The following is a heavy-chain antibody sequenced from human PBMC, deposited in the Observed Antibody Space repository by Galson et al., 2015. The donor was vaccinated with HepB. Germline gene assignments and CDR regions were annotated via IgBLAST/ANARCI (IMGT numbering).Heavy chain of an antibody. CDR2: ISGYNGKT. J-gene: IGHJ4*02. CDR1: GYQFSAYG. Sequence: SVKVSCKASGYQFSAYGVSWVRQAPGQGLEWMGWISGYNGKTDYTPKLQGRVTLTTDTLTTDTSTSTAYMELRSLRSDDTAIYYCARDRPDYRATWEVPFDYWGQGTPVTVSS. V-gene: IGHV1-18*01. D-gene: IGHD4/OR15-4a*01. CDR3: ARDRPDYRATWEVPFDY.